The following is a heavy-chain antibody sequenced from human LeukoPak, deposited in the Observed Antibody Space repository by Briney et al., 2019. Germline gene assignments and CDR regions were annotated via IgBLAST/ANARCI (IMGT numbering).Heavy chain of an antibody. Sequence: ASVKVSCKVSGYALAELSIHWVRQTPGKGLEWMGGFDAEQDKTLYAQKFEGRVTMTEDTSTATANLEMSSLTSDETAVYYCATDMMNGTTWRDYWGQGTLVLVSS. CDR1: GYALAELS. D-gene: IGHD1-1*01. CDR2: FDAEQDKT. CDR3: ATDMMNGTTWRDY. J-gene: IGHJ4*02. V-gene: IGHV1-24*01.